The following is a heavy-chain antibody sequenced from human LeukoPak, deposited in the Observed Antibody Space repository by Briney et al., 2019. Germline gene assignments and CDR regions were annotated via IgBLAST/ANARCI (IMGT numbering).Heavy chain of an antibody. CDR1: GGNFISYA. J-gene: IGHJ4*02. CDR3: ATYTLSQFWSGYYHFDY. Sequence: SVKVSCKASGGNFISYAVSWVRQAPGQGLEWMGGIIPMFGTSNYAQKFQGRVTITTDESTTTAYMELSSPSSEDTAVYYCATYTLSQFWSGYYHFDYWGQGTLVSVSS. D-gene: IGHD3-3*01. CDR2: IIPMFGTS. V-gene: IGHV1-69*05.